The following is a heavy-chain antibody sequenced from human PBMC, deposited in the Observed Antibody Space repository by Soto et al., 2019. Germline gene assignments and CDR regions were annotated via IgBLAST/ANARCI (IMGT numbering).Heavy chain of an antibody. J-gene: IGHJ3*02. CDR3: ARVTITFGGVIVPDAFDI. Sequence: SETLSLTCTVSGGSISSYYWSWIRQPPGKGLEWIGYIYYSGSTNYNPSLKSRVTISVDTSKNQFSLKLSSVTAADTAVYYCARVTITFGGVIVPDAFDIWGQGTMVTVSS. CDR1: GGSISSYY. D-gene: IGHD3-16*02. CDR2: IYYSGST. V-gene: IGHV4-59*01.